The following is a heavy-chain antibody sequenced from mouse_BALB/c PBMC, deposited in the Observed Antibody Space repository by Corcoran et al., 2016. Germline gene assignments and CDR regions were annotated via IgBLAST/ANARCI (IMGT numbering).Heavy chain of an antibody. J-gene: IGHJ1*01. V-gene: IGHV14-3*02. CDR2: IDPANGNT. Sequence: EVQLQQSGAELVKPGASVKLSCTASGFNIKDTYMDWVKQRPEQCLEWVGRIDPANGNTKYDPKFQGKATITAYTSSNTAYLQPISLTSEETAVYYGANGDWYFDVWGAGTMVTVSS. CDR3: ANGDWYFDV. CDR1: GFNIKDTY.